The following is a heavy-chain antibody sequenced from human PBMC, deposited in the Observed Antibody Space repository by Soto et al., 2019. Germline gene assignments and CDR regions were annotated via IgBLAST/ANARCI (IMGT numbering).Heavy chain of an antibody. D-gene: IGHD6-13*01. CDR2: IKQDGSEK. CDR3: ARGSIAAAGLILAHFDY. Sequence: GGSLRLSCAASGFTFSSYWMSWVRQAPGKGLEWVANIKQDGSEKYYVDSVKGRFTISRDNAKNSLYLQMNSLRAEDTAVYYCARGSIAAAGLILAHFDYWGQGTLVTVSS. J-gene: IGHJ4*02. CDR1: GFTFSSYW. V-gene: IGHV3-7*01.